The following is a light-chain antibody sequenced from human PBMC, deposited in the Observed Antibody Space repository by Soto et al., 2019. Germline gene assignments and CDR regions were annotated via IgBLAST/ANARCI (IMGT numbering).Light chain of an antibody. CDR3: LLYYGGGQLV. V-gene: IGLV7-43*01. CDR1: TGAVTSGNY. CDR2: TTH. Sequence: QTVVTQEPSLTVSPGGTVTLTCASSTGAVTSGNYPSWFQQRPGQAPRTLIYTTHSTHSWTPARFAASLRGDKAALTLSGVQPEDEADDSGLLYYGGGQLVFGGGTKVTVL. J-gene: IGLJ3*02.